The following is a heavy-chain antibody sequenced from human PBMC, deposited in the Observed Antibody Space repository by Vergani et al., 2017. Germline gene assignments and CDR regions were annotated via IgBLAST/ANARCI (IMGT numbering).Heavy chain of an antibody. CDR3: ARPVAVAGNWWGPYYYSGMDV. J-gene: IGHJ6*02. V-gene: IGHV5-10-1*01. CDR2: IDPSDSYT. CDR1: GYSFTSYW. Sequence: EVQLVQSGAEVKKPGESLRISCKGSGYSFTSYWISWVRQMPGKGLEWMGRIDPSDSYTNYGSSFQGHVSITADKSISTAYLQWSSLKASDTAMYYCARPVAVAGNWWGPYYYSGMDVWGQGTTVTVSS. D-gene: IGHD6-19*01.